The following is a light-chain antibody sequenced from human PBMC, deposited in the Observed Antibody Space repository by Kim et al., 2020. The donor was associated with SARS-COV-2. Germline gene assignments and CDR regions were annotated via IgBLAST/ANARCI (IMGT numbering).Light chain of an antibody. J-gene: IGKJ1*01. Sequence: TLSLSRGERAPLSCRASPSVSSNYLAWYQQKPGQAPRLLIYGASRRATGIPDRFSGSESGTDFTLTITRLEPEDFAVYYCQQYSSSPATFGQGTKVDI. CDR3: QQYSSSPAT. CDR2: GAS. CDR1: PSVSSNY. V-gene: IGKV3-20*01.